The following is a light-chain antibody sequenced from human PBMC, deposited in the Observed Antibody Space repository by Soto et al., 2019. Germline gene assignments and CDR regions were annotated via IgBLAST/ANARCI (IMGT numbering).Light chain of an antibody. CDR2: KAS. CDR3: QHYNSYSEA. CDR1: QTISSW. J-gene: IGKJ1*01. V-gene: IGKV1-5*03. Sequence: DIQLTQSPIFLSASVGDRVTISCRASQTISSWLAWYQQKPGKAPKLPIYKASTLKSGVPSRFSGSGSGTEFTLTISSLQPDDFATYYCQHYNSYSEAFGQGTKVDIK.